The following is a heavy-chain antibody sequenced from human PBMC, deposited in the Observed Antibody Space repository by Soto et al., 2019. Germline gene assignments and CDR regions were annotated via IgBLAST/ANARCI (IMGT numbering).Heavy chain of an antibody. Sequence: QVQLVESGGGVVQPGGSLRLSCAASGFIFNDYAMHWVRQAPGKGLEWVSFIWYDGSNKHYADSVEGRFTIARDNTKNTLHLQMNSLRLEDTAGYYCARDTPASGVALDVWGQGTTVTV. CDR2: IWYDGSNK. CDR1: GFIFNDYA. J-gene: IGHJ6*02. D-gene: IGHD2-21*01. CDR3: ARDTPASGVALDV. V-gene: IGHV3-33*01.